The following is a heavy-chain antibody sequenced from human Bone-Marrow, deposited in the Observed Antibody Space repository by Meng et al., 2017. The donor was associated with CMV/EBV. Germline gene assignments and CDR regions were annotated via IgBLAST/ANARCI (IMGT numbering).Heavy chain of an antibody. J-gene: IGHJ4*02. Sequence: GGSLRLSCAASGFTFSSYWMSWVRQAPGKGLEWVAFIRYDGSNKYYADSVKGRFTISRDNSKNTLYLQMNSLRAEDTAVYYCAKGFDVVVVAATPGYWGQGTLVTVSS. D-gene: IGHD2-15*01. V-gene: IGHV3-30*02. CDR3: AKGFDVVVVAATPGY. CDR1: GFTFSSYW. CDR2: IRYDGSNK.